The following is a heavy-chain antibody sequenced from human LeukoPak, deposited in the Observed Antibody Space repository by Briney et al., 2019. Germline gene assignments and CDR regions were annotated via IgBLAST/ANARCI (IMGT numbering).Heavy chain of an antibody. CDR3: ARDQRSAWPYFDY. CDR1: GFXFSSHG. J-gene: IGHJ4*02. Sequence: PGGSLRLSCAASGFXFSSHGMNWVRQAPGKGLEWVSYVTSTGSIIKYADSVKGRFTISRDNAKNSVYLQMNSLRAEDTAVYYCARDQRSAWPYFDYWGQGTLVTVSS. D-gene: IGHD6-19*01. CDR2: VTSTGSII. V-gene: IGHV3-48*03.